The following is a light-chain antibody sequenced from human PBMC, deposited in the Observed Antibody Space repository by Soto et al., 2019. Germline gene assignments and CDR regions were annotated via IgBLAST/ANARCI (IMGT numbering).Light chain of an antibody. CDR3: QQYNSYSYT. V-gene: IGKV1-5*01. CDR2: DAS. J-gene: IGKJ2*01. CDR1: QSISSW. Sequence: DIQMTQSPSTLSASVGDRVTITCRASQSISSWLAWYQQKPGKAPKLLIYDASSLESGVTSRFRGSGSGTEFTLTISSLQPDDFATDYCQQYNSYSYTFGQGTKLEIK.